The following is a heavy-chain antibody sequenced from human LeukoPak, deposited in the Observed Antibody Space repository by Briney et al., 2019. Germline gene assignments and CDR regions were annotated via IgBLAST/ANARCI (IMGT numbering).Heavy chain of an antibody. D-gene: IGHD2-15*01. J-gene: IGHJ4*02. Sequence: QSGGSLRLSCAASGFTFSSYAMSWVRQAPGKGLEWVSGMSVSGGSTDYTDSVKGRFTISRDNSKNTLYLQMNSLRAEDTAVYYCAKDPAVVAAPIDYWGQGTLVTVSS. V-gene: IGHV3-23*01. CDR1: GFTFSSYA. CDR2: MSVSGGST. CDR3: AKDPAVVAAPIDY.